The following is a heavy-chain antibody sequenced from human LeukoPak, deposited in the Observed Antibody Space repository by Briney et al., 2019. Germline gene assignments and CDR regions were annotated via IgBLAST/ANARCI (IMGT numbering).Heavy chain of an antibody. V-gene: IGHV4-34*01. CDR2: INHSGST. CDR3: ARGRIAVARTRDYFDY. D-gene: IGHD6-19*01. J-gene: IGHJ4*02. Sequence: SENLSLTCAVYAGSFSGYYWSWIRQPPGKGLEWIGEINHSGSTNYNPSLKSRVTISVDTSKNQFSLKLSSVTAADTAVFYCARGRIAVARTRDYFDYWGQGTLVTVSS. CDR1: AGSFSGYY.